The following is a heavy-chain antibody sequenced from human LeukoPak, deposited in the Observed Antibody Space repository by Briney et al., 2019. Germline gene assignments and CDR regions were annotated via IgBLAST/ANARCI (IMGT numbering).Heavy chain of an antibody. V-gene: IGHV3-21*01. CDR1: GFTFRTYS. CDR3: ARGPTTVQRRDTFDV. D-gene: IGHD4-11*01. J-gene: IGHJ3*01. CDR2: ISTTSSHI. Sequence: GGSLRVSCAASGFTFRTYSMDWVRQAPGQGLEWVASISTTSSHIYYAESLKGRFTISRDNAKNSLYLQMNSLRAEDTAVYYCARGPTTVQRRDTFDVWGQGTMVTVSS.